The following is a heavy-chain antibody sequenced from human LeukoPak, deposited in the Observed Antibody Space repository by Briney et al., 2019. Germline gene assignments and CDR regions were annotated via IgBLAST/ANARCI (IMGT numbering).Heavy chain of an antibody. J-gene: IGHJ5*02. CDR2: ISAYNGNT. Sequence: GASVKVSCKASGYTFTIYGISWVRQAPGQGLEWMGWISAYNGNTNYAQKLQGRVTMTTDTSTSTAYMELRSLRSDDTAVYYCARDRDYGGDCSPGWFDPWGQGTLVTVSS. D-gene: IGHD2-21*02. CDR1: GYTFTIYG. V-gene: IGHV1-18*01. CDR3: ARDRDYGGDCSPGWFDP.